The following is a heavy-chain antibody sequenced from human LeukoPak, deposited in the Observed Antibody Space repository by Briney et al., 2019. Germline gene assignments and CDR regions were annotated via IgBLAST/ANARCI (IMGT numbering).Heavy chain of an antibody. CDR3: ARGAPGDAFDI. J-gene: IGHJ3*02. CDR2: ISISSNTI. Sequence: GGSLRLSCAASGFTFSTYSMNWVRQAPGKGLEWASYISISSNTIYYADSVKGRFTISRDNANNSLFLQMNSLRAEDTALYYCARGAPGDAFDIWGQGIMVTVSS. D-gene: IGHD1-26*01. CDR1: GFTFSTYS. V-gene: IGHV3-48*01.